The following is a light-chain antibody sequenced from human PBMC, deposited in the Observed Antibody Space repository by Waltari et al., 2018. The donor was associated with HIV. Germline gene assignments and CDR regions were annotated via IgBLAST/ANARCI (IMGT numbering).Light chain of an antibody. CDR3: LQNIRAPFA. Sequence: PLSLIVSPGASASISCRATKSLRHSNGRNYLDWYFQRPGHTPRLLIYLASNRASGVPDRFVGGGSGTDFTLRITRVEAADVGIYFCLQNIRAPFAFGQGT. J-gene: IGKJ2*01. V-gene: IGKV2-28*01. CDR2: LAS. CDR1: KSLRHSNGRNY.